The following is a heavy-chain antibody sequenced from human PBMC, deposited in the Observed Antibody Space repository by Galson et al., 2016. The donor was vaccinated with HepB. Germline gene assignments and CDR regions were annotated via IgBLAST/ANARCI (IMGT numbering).Heavy chain of an antibody. CDR2: ITGGSRYI. D-gene: IGHD5-24*01. CDR1: GFPLSSYS. J-gene: IGHJ4*02. Sequence: SLRLSCAASGFPLSSYSMNWVRQAPGRGLEWVSSITGGSRYIYYADAVKGRSTISRDNAKNSLFLVMNSLRADDTAVYYCARALRTRDGYPVDFDQWGQGTLVTVSS. CDR3: ARALRTRDGYPVDFDQ. V-gene: IGHV3-21*06.